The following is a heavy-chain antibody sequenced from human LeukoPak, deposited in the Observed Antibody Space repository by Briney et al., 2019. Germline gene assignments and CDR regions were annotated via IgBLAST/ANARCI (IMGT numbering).Heavy chain of an antibody. CDR3: ARGKDYYDILTGYDRYYGMDV. D-gene: IGHD3-9*01. Sequence: PGRSLRLFCAASGFTFSTYAMHWVRQAPGKGLEWVALISYDGSNKYNADSVKGRFTISRDNSKNTLYLQMNSLRGEDTAVYYCARGKDYYDILTGYDRYYGMDVWGQGTTVTVSS. CDR1: GFTFSTYA. V-gene: IGHV3-30-3*01. J-gene: IGHJ6*02. CDR2: ISYDGSNK.